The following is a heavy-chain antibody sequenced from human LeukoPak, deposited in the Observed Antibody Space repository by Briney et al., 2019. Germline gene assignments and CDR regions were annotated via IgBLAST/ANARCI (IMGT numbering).Heavy chain of an antibody. CDR1: GGSISSGGYY. V-gene: IGHV4-31*03. Sequence: SQTLSLTCTVSGGSISSGGYYWSWIRQHPGKGLEWIGYIYYSGSTYYNPSLKSRVTISVDTSKNQFSLKLSSVTAADTAVYYCARGYSSSWREFDYWGQGTLVTVSS. CDR2: IYYSGST. J-gene: IGHJ4*02. CDR3: ARGYSSSWREFDY. D-gene: IGHD6-13*01.